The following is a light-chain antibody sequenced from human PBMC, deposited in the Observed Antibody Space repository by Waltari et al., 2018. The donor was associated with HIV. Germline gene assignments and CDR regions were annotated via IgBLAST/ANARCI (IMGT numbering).Light chain of an antibody. J-gene: IGLJ3*02. CDR1: RGPRRYA. CDR2: VTSDGSH. V-gene: IGLV4-69*01. CDR3: QTWGTGIRV. Sequence: QLVLTQSPSASASLGASVKLTCTLRRGPRRYAIASHQQQPEKGSHYLMTVTSDGSHRKGDGFPDRFSGSSSGAERYLTISSLQSEDEAAYYCQTWGTGIRVFGGGTKLTVL.